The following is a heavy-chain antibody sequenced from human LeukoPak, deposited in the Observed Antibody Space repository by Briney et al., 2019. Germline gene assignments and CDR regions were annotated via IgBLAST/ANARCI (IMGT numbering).Heavy chain of an antibody. CDR2: INPNSGGT. CDR1: GYTFTYYY. D-gene: IGHD4-23*01. CDR3: ARGYGGNSVDY. Sequence: GASVKVSCKASGYTFTYYYIHWVRQAPGQGLEWMGWINPNSGGTNYAQEFQGRVTMTRDTSISTAYMEVSRLRSDDTAIYDCARGYGGNSVDYWGQGTLVTVSS. V-gene: IGHV1-2*02. J-gene: IGHJ4*02.